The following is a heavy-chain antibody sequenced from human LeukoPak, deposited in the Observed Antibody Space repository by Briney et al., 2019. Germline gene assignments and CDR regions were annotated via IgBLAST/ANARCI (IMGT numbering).Heavy chain of an antibody. CDR2: INPNSGGT. CDR3: ARDTAMVTYWSDP. J-gene: IGHJ5*02. V-gene: IGHV1-2*02. D-gene: IGHD5-18*01. CDR1: GYTFTGYY. Sequence: ASVKVSCKASGYTFTGYYMHWVRQAPGQGLEWMGWINPNSGGTNYAQKFQGRVTMTRDTSITTAYMELNRLRSDDTAVYYCARDTAMVTYWSDPWGQGTLVTVSS.